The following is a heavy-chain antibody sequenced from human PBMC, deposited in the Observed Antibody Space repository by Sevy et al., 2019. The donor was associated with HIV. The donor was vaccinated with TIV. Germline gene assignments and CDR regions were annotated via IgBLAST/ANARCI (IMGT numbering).Heavy chain of an antibody. CDR1: GFTFSSYS. CDR2: ISSSSSTI. V-gene: IGHV3-48*02. CDR3: AREDYDFWSGYSRPHYYYYGMDV. J-gene: IGHJ6*02. Sequence: WGSLRLSCAASGFTFSSYSMNWVRQAPGKGLEWVSYISSSSSTIYYADSVKGRFTISRDNAKNSLYLQMNSLRDEDTAVYYCAREDYDFWSGYSRPHYYYYGMDVWGQGTTVTVSS. D-gene: IGHD3-3*01.